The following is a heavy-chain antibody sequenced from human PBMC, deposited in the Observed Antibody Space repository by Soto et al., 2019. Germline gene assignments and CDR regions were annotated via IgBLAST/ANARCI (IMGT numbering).Heavy chain of an antibody. CDR3: ARDSSSWYFFDY. CDR1: GGTLSSFA. D-gene: IGHD6-13*01. Sequence: QVQLVQSGAEVKKPGSSVKVSCKASGGTLSSFAISWVRQAPGQGLEWIGGIIPLWGSTSYAQKLQGRVTITADESTNTAYMERNGLRSEDTAVYYCARDSSSWYFFDYWGKVTRVTVYS. CDR2: IIPLWGST. J-gene: IGHJ4*02. V-gene: IGHV1-69*01.